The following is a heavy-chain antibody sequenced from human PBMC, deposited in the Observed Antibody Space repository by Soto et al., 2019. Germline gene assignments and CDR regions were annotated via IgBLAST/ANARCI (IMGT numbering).Heavy chain of an antibody. V-gene: IGHV1-18*01. Sequence: ASVKVSCKASGYTFTSYGISWVRQAPGQGLEWMGWISAYNGNTNYAQKLQGRVTMTTDTSTSTAYMELRSLRSDDTAVYYCARAGELLRAYYYYYMDVWGKGTTVTVSS. CDR2: ISAYNGNT. CDR1: GYTFTSYG. CDR3: ARAGELLRAYYYYYMDV. J-gene: IGHJ6*03. D-gene: IGHD3-10*01.